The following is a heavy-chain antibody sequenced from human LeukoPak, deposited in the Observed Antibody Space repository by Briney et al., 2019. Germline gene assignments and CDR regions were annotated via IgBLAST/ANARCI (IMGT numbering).Heavy chain of an antibody. CDR1: GFSVSSTY. Sequence: PGGSLRLSCAVSGFSVSSTYITWVSQAPGKGLQWVSVILDNGITTYADSVKGRFSISSDNSKNTVYLQMNSLSVDDTAVYYCVRDKGVGRTERFDSWGPGTLVTVSS. CDR3: VRDKGVGRTERFDS. CDR2: ILDNGIT. D-gene: IGHD1-26*01. J-gene: IGHJ4*02. V-gene: IGHV3-53*01.